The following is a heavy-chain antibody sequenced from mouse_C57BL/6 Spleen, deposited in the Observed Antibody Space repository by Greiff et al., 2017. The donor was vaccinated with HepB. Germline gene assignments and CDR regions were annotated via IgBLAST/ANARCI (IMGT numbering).Heavy chain of an antibody. CDR3: ARSYYGSSFAWFAY. D-gene: IGHD1-1*01. CDR2: INPNYGTT. Sequence: EVQLQQSGPELVKPGASVKISCKASGYSFTDYNMNWVKQSNGKSLEWIGVINPNYGTTSYNQKFKGKATLTVDQASSTAYMQLNSLTSEDSAVYYCARSYYGSSFAWFAYWGQGTLVTVSA. CDR1: GYSFTDYN. J-gene: IGHJ3*01. V-gene: IGHV1-39*01.